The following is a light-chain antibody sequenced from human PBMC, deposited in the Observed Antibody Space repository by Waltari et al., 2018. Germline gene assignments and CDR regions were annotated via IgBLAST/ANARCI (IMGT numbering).Light chain of an antibody. CDR1: SSNIGRYNL. CDR3: CSYAGDNTWI. V-gene: IGLV2-23*01. Sequence: QSALAQAASVSGFPELSITISCNGTSSNIGRYNLVSWYQHHPGKAPKLFIYQGTKRLSGVSNRFSGSPSGNTASLTVTELQSEDEADYYCCSYAGDNTWIFGGGTRLSVL. J-gene: IGLJ2*01. CDR2: QGT.